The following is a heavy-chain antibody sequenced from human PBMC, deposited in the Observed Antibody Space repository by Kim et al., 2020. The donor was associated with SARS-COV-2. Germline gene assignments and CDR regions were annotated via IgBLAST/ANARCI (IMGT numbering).Heavy chain of an antibody. D-gene: IGHD6-19*01. Sequence: YADSVKGRFTITRDNDKNTLFQQMNSMRAEDTAVYYCARRACSSGWWYFDYWGQGTLVTVSS. V-gene: IGHV3-74*01. J-gene: IGHJ4*02. CDR3: ARRACSSGWWYFDY.